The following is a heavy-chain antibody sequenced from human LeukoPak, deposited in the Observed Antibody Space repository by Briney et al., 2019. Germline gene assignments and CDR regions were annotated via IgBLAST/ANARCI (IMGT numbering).Heavy chain of an antibody. CDR1: GFTFDEYG. CDR2: ISLNGGAS. Sequence: GGSLRLSCAASGFTFDEYGMSWVRQAPGKGLEWVSGISLNGGASGYADSVRGRFTISRDNAKNSLYLQMNSLRAEDMALYYCAKDSSSWYDLYNFDYWGQGTLVTVSS. CDR3: AKDSSSWYDLYNFDY. J-gene: IGHJ4*02. V-gene: IGHV3-20*04. D-gene: IGHD6-13*01.